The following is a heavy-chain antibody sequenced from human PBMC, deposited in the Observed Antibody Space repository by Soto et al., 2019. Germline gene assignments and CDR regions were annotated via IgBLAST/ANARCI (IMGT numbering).Heavy chain of an antibody. D-gene: IGHD2-15*01. CDR2: IYHIGTT. CDR1: GGSINTNNFY. Sequence: QLQLQESGPGLLKPSEPLSLLCSVSGGSINTNNFYWAWIRQPPGKGLEWIGSIYHIGTTYYNPSLKSRVTISIDTPKNQYSLNLKSVTAADTAVYYCAAILVGATRHTDSGQWGQGTLVTVSS. V-gene: IGHV4-39*01. CDR3: AAILVGATRHTDSGQ. J-gene: IGHJ4*02.